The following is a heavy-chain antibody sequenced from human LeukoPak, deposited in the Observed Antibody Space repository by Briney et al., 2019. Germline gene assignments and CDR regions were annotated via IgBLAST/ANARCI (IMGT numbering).Heavy chain of an antibody. V-gene: IGHV4-4*07. CDR1: GVSFSGYY. CDR3: ARDSGVGYYDSSGYFFDY. D-gene: IGHD3-22*01. J-gene: IGHJ4*02. CDR2: IYTSGST. Sequence: SETLSLTCAVYGVSFSGYYWSWIRQPAGKGLEWIGRIYTSGSTNYNPSLKSRVTMSVDTSKNQFSLKLSSVTAADTAVYYCARDSGVGYYDSSGYFFDYWGQGTLVTVSS.